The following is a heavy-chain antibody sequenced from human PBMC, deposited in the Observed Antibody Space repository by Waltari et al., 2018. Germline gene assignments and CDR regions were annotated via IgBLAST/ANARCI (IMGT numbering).Heavy chain of an antibody. CDR1: GLSFSTYW. CDR2: INGEERTP. V-gene: IGHV3-74*01. Sequence: EVQLVESGGGLVQPGGSLRLSCAASGLSFSTYWMHWVRQGPGKGLVWVSRINGEERTPNYADSVKGRFTISRDNAKNTLYLQMNSLRAEDTAVYYCAAPHSTSWYVSDYWGQGALVTVSS. CDR3: AAPHSTSWYVSDY. J-gene: IGHJ4*02. D-gene: IGHD2-2*01.